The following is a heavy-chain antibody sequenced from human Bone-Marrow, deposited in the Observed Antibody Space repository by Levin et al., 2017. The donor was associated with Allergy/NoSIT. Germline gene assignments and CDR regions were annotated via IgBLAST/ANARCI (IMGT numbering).Heavy chain of an antibody. V-gene: IGHV4-4*09. D-gene: IGHD3-10*01. Sequence: PSETLSLICTVSGVSIIDDYWSWIRQSPGGGLEWIGNMFSSGTNSKYNPSLKTRATMSIDRSKNQFSLKLTSVTAADTAIYYCARRAVSGYHAFDIWGHGTKVTVSS. CDR2: MFSSGTNS. J-gene: IGHJ3*02. CDR1: GVSIIDDY. CDR3: ARRAVSGYHAFDI.